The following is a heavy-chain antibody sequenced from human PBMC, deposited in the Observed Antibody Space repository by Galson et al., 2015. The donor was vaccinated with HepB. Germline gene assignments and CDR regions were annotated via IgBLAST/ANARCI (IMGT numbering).Heavy chain of an antibody. CDR2: INPNSGGT. Sequence: SVKVSCKASGYTFTGYYMHWVRQAPGQGLEWMGWINPNSGGTNYAQKFQGRVTMTRDTSISTAYMELSRLRSDDTAVYYCAVTIFGVVITSQIDYWGQGTLVTVSS. CDR3: AVTIFGVVITSQIDY. J-gene: IGHJ4*02. V-gene: IGHV1-2*02. D-gene: IGHD3-3*01. CDR1: GYTFTGYY.